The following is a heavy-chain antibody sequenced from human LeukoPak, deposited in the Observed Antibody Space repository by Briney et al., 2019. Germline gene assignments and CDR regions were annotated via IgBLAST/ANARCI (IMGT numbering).Heavy chain of an antibody. J-gene: IGHJ4*02. CDR2: IYHSGST. CDR3: ARSDYYGSGDH. Sequence: PSETLSLTCTVSGGSISSGGYYWSWIRQPPGKGLEWIGYIYHSGSTYYNPSLKSRVTISVDRSKNQFSLKLSSVTAADTAVYYCARSDYYGSGDHWGQGTLVTVSS. CDR1: GGSISSGGYY. V-gene: IGHV4-30-2*01. D-gene: IGHD3-10*01.